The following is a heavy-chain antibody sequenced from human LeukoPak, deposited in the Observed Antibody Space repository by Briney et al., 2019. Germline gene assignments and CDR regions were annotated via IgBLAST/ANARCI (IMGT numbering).Heavy chain of an antibody. CDR1: GGTFSSYA. CDR3: ARGYCSGGSCYSIVGFDY. V-gene: IGHV1-69*06. D-gene: IGHD2-15*01. J-gene: IGHJ4*02. CDR2: VIPIFGTA. Sequence: SVKVSCKASGGTFSSYAISWVRQAPGQGLEWMGGVIPIFGTANYAQKFQGRVTITADKSTSTAYMELSSLRSEDTAVYYCARGYCSGGSCYSIVGFDYWGQGTLVTVSS.